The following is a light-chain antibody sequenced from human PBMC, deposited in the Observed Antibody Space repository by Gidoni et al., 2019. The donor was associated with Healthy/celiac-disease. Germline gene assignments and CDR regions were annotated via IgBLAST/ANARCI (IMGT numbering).Light chain of an antibody. CDR1: QSVSSY. Sequence: EIVLTQSPATLSLSPGERATLSCRASQSVSSYLDWYQQKPGQAPRLLIYDASNRSTGIPARFSGSGSGTDFTLTIISLEPEDFAVYYCQQRSNWPPLTFXGXTKVEIK. V-gene: IGKV3-11*01. CDR3: QQRSNWPPLT. J-gene: IGKJ4*01. CDR2: DAS.